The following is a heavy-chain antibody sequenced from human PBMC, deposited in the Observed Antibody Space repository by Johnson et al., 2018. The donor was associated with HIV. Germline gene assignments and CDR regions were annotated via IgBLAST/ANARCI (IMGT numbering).Heavy chain of an antibody. CDR2: MSSSGSTI. CDR3: ARGTLAAFDI. CDR1: GFRFSDYY. V-gene: IGHV3-11*01. D-gene: IGHD2-2*01. J-gene: IGHJ3*02. Sequence: QVRLVESGGGLVKPGGSLRLSCAASGFRFSDYYMSWIRQAPGKGLEWISYMSSSGSTIYHAESVKGRFTISRDNAKNSVYLQMNSLRAEDTAVYYCARGTLAAFDIWGQGTMVTVSS.